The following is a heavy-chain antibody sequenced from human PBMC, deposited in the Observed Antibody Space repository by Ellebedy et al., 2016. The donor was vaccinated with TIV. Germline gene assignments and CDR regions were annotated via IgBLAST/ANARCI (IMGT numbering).Heavy chain of an antibody. D-gene: IGHD1-14*01. CDR2: ITPSGSNM. V-gene: IGHV3-21*01. CDR1: GFTFSNHY. J-gene: IGHJ4*02. Sequence: GESLKISXAASGFTFSNHYMSWVRQAPGKGLEWVSYITPSGSNMYYADSVKGRFTISRDNARNSLYLQMNSLRAENTAVYYCARDPDSASEIDCWGQGTLVTVSS. CDR3: ARDPDSASEIDC.